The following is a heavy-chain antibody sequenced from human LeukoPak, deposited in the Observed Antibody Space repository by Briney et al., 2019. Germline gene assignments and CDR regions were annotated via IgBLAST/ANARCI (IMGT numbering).Heavy chain of an antibody. Sequence: SETLSLTCAVYGGSFSGYYWSWIRRPPGKGLEWIGEINHSGSTNYNPSLKSRVTISVDTSKNQFSVKLNSVTAADTALYYCARAPHLYGSGSYSYYFDYWGQGILVTVSS. CDR2: INHSGST. J-gene: IGHJ4*02. CDR3: ARAPHLYGSGSYSYYFDY. V-gene: IGHV4-34*01. D-gene: IGHD3-10*01. CDR1: GGSFSGYY.